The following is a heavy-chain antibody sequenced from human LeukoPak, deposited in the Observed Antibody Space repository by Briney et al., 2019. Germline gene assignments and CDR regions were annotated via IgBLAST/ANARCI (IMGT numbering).Heavy chain of an antibody. CDR2: INPSGGST. Sequence: ASVKVSCKASGYTFTSYYMHWVRPAPGQGLEWMGIINPSGGSTSYAQKFQGRVTMTRDTSTSTVYMELSSLRSEDTAVYYCAAQYSSSDGGFYWGQGTLVTVSS. D-gene: IGHD6-6*01. V-gene: IGHV1-46*01. CDR3: AAQYSSSDGGFY. CDR1: GYTFTSYY. J-gene: IGHJ4*02.